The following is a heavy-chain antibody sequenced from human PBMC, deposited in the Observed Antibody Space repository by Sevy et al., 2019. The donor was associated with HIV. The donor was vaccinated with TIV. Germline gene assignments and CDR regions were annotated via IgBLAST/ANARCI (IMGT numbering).Heavy chain of an antibody. Sequence: SETLSLTCAVYGGSFTGYYWNWIRQSPGKGLEWIGEINQSGNTHYNPSLKSRVTISVDTSKNQFSLRLNSVTAADTAVYYGARAPPVVVVPGAPSWFDPWGQGTLVTVSS. CDR2: INQSGNT. CDR1: GGSFTGYY. J-gene: IGHJ5*02. D-gene: IGHD2-2*01. CDR3: ARAPPVVVVPGAPSWFDP. V-gene: IGHV4-34*01.